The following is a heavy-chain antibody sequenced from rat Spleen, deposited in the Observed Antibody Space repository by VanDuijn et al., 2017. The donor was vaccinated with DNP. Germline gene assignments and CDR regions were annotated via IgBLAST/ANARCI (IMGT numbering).Heavy chain of an antibody. CDR2: ISKDSNTI. J-gene: IGHJ3*01. CDR3: ARLGWHGWFAY. D-gene: IGHD1-11*01. Sequence: EVRLVESGGGLVQPGRSLKLSCAASGFNFNDYWMAWVRQAPGKGLEWIGDISKDSNTINYSPSLKDKFTISRDNAQTTLYLQMSKLGSEDTAIYYCARLGWHGWFAYWAKALWSLSLQ. CDR1: GFNFNDYW. V-gene: IGHV4-2*01.